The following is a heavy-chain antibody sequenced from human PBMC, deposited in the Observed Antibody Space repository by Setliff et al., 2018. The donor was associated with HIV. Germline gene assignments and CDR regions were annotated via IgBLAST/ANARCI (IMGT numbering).Heavy chain of an antibody. CDR2: ISSSSSYI. CDR1: GFTFSSYS. V-gene: IGHV3-21*01. D-gene: IGHD3-22*01. Sequence: PGGSLRLSCAASGFTFSSYSMNWVRQAPGKGLEWVSSISSSSSYIYYADSVKGRFTISRDNAKNSLYLQMNSLRAEDTAVYYCARDLEYYYDSSGYPLDYWGQGTLVTVSS. CDR3: ARDLEYYYDSSGYPLDY. J-gene: IGHJ4*02.